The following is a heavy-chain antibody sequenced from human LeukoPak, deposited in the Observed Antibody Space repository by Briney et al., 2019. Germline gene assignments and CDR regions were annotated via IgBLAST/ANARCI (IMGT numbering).Heavy chain of an antibody. Sequence: PSETLSLTRAVYGGSFSGYYWSWIRQPPGKGLEWIGEINHSGSTNYNPSLKSRVTISVDTSKNQFSLKLSSVTAADTAVYYCARRRGGYCSGGSCYSTHAFDIWGQGTMVTVSS. V-gene: IGHV4-34*01. D-gene: IGHD2-15*01. CDR2: INHSGST. J-gene: IGHJ3*02. CDR3: ARRRGGYCSGGSCYSTHAFDI. CDR1: GGSFSGYY.